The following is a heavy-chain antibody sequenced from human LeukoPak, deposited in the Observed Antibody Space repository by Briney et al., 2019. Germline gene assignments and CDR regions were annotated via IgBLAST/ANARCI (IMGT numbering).Heavy chain of an antibody. CDR3: ARRGGSYSHSDF. J-gene: IGHJ4*02. V-gene: IGHV1-18*01. D-gene: IGHD1-26*01. CDR1: GYTFSSYG. Sequence: GASVKVSCKASGYTFSSYGIIWVRQAPGQGLQWMGWVSPFNGNTDYAPKLQGRVTMTTDTSTTTAYMELRSLTSDDTAVCYCARRGGSYSHSDFWGQGTLVTVSS. CDR2: VSPFNGNT.